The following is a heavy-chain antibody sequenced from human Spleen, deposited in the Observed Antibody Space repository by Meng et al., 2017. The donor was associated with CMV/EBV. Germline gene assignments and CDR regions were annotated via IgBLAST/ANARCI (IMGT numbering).Heavy chain of an antibody. J-gene: IGHJ4*02. CDR3: ARGGNDILTGYYPSLYFDY. D-gene: IGHD3-9*01. V-gene: IGHV3-7*01. CDR2: IKQDGSEK. CDR1: GFTFSSYW. Sequence: GESLKISCAASGFTFSSYWMSWVRQAPGKGLEWVANIKQDGSEKYYVDSVKGRFTTSRDNAKNSLYLQMNSLRAEDTAVYYCARGGNDILTGYYPSLYFDYWGQGTLVTVSS.